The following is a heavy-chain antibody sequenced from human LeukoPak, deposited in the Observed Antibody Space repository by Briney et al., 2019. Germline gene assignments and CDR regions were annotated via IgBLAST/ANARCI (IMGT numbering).Heavy chain of an antibody. D-gene: IGHD3-22*01. CDR3: ATNHHYYDNSDFLGY. V-gene: IGHV4-39*07. CDR2: IYYSGST. J-gene: IGHJ4*02. CDR1: GGSISSSDYY. Sequence: SETLSLTCTVSGGSISSSDYYWGWIRQPPGRGLEWIGTIYYSGSTSYNPSLKSRVTISVIDTSKKQFSLKLSSVTAEDTAVYYCATNHHYYDNSDFLGYWGQGALVTVSS.